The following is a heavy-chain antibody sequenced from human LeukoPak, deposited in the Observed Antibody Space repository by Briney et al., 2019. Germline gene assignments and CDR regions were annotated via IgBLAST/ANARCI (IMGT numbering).Heavy chain of an antibody. J-gene: IGHJ6*03. CDR1: GFTFSSYS. V-gene: IGHV3-21*04. D-gene: IGHD3-10*01. CDR2: ISSSSSSYI. Sequence: PGGSLRLVCAASGFTFSSYSMNWVRQAPGKGLEWVSSISSSSSSYIYYADSVKGRFTISRDNAKNSLYLQMNSLRAEDTAVYYCARGKTGSYYSRSYYMDVWGKGTTVTISS. CDR3: ARGKTGSYYSRSYYMDV.